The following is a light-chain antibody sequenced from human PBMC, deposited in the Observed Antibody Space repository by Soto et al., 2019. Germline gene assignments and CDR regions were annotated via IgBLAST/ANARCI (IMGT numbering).Light chain of an antibody. CDR3: QHYHNWPPQYT. J-gene: IGKJ2*01. CDR1: QSVASN. Sequence: EVVMTQSPASLSVSPGDGATLSCRASQSVASNVAWYQQKPGQGPRLLIHGASTRAVGVPARFSGSGSGTGFTLTINSLQSEDIAVYYCQHYHNWPPQYTFGQGTKLQIK. CDR2: GAS. V-gene: IGKV3-15*01.